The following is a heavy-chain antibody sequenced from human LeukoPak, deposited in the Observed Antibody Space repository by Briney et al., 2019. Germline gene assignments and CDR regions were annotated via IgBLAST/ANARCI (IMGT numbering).Heavy chain of an antibody. J-gene: IGHJ4*02. CDR2: IWYDGSNK. CDR1: GFTFSNYG. V-gene: IGHV3-33*01. D-gene: IGHD3-22*01. Sequence: GGSLRLSCAASGFTFSNYGMHWVRQAPGKGLEWVAVIWYDGSNKYYADSVKGRFTISRDNSKNTLYLQMNSLRAEDTAVYYCARGGPDSSGYYYYFDYWGQGTLVTVSS. CDR3: ARGGPDSSGYYYYFDY.